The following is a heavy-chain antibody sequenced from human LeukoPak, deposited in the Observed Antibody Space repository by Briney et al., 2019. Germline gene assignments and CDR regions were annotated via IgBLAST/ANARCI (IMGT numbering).Heavy chain of an antibody. CDR1: GGSISSSNW. V-gene: IGHV4-4*02. CDR3: ARVPAKNYYDSSGYYYYFDY. Sequence: SETLSLTCAVSGGSISSSNWWSWVRQPPGKGLEWIGEIYHSGSTNYNPSLKSRVTISVDKSKNQFSLKLSSVIAADTAVYYCARVPAKNYYDSSGYYYYFDYWGQGTLVTVSS. J-gene: IGHJ4*02. D-gene: IGHD3-22*01. CDR2: IYHSGST.